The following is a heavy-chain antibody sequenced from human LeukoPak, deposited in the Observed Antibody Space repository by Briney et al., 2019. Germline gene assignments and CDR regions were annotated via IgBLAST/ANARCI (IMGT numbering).Heavy chain of an antibody. Sequence: SVKVSCKASGYSFTTYAMNWVPQAPGQGLEWMGGIIPIFGTANYAQKFQGRVTITADKSTSTAYMELSSLRSEDTAVYYCARGSGLTGSYFDYWGQGTLVTVSS. J-gene: IGHJ4*02. V-gene: IGHV1-69*06. CDR1: GYSFTTYA. CDR3: ARGSGLTGSYFDY. D-gene: IGHD1-14*01. CDR2: IIPIFGTA.